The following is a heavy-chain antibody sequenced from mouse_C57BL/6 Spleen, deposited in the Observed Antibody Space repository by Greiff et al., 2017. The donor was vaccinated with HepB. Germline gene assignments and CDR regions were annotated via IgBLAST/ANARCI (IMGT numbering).Heavy chain of an antibody. Sequence: VQLQQSGPELVKPGASVKISCKASGYAFSSSWMNWVKQRPGKGLEWIGRIYPGDGDTNYNGKFKGKATLTADKSSSTAYMQLSSLTSEDSAVYFGARGELGYCDYWGQGTTLTVSS. CDR3: ARGELGYCDY. CDR1: GYAFSSSW. V-gene: IGHV1-82*01. CDR2: IYPGDGDT. D-gene: IGHD4-1*01. J-gene: IGHJ2*01.